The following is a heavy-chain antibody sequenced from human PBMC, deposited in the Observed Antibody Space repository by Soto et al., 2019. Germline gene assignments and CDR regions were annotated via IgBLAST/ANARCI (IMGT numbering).Heavy chain of an antibody. CDR2: IKQDGSEK. J-gene: IGHJ4*02. CDR3: ARGLAAPDH. D-gene: IGHD6-6*01. V-gene: IGHV3-7*05. Sequence: GGSLRLSCAASGFTFSSYWISWVRQAPGKGLEWVANIKQDGSEKYYVDSVKGRFTISRDNAKNSLDLQMSSLRAEDTAVYYCARGLAAPDHWGLGTLVTVSS. CDR1: GFTFSSYW.